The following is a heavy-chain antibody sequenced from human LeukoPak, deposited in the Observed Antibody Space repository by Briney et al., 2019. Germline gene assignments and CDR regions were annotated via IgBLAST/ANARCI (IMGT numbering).Heavy chain of an antibody. D-gene: IGHD2-15*01. J-gene: IGHJ4*02. Sequence: GGSLRLSCAASGFTFSSYAMSWVRQAPGKGLEWVSAISGSGGSTYYADSVKGRFTISRDNSKNTLYLQMNSLRAEDTAVYYCAKSPLYCSGGSCYSTYYFDNWGQGTLVTVSS. CDR2: ISGSGGST. V-gene: IGHV3-23*01. CDR1: GFTFSSYA. CDR3: AKSPLYCSGGSCYSTYYFDN.